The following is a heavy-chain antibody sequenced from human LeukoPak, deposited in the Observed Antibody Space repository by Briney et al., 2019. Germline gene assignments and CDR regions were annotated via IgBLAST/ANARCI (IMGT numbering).Heavy chain of an antibody. CDR3: ARSPQYFDSLLDGDSRYYFDY. D-gene: IGHD3-9*01. V-gene: IGHV4-59*01. Sequence: PSETLSLTCSVSGGSISSYYWSWIRQPPGKGLEWIGHVYYNKRTNSNPSLKSRVTLSVDTSKNEFSLKLTSMTAADTAVYFCARSPQYFDSLLDGDSRYYFDYWGQGTLVTVSS. J-gene: IGHJ4*02. CDR1: GGSISSYY. CDR2: VYYNKRT.